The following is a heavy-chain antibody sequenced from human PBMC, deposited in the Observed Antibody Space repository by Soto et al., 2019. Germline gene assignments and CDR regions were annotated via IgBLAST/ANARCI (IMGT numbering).Heavy chain of an antibody. J-gene: IGHJ4*02. Sequence: ESVGGVVQPGRSLRLSCAASGFTLSSYGMHWVRQAPGKGLEWVAVVSYDGSSNYYANSVKGRFTISRDDSKNTLYLQMNSLRSEDTAIYYCTKGGGASSYSWSDYWGQGTLVTVSS. V-gene: IGHV3-30*18. CDR3: TKGGGASSYSWSDY. D-gene: IGHD2-2*01. CDR1: GFTLSSYG. CDR2: VSYDGSSN.